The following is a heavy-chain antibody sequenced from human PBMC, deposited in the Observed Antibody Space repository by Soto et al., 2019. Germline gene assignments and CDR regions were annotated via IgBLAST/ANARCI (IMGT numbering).Heavy chain of an antibody. J-gene: IGHJ3*02. Sequence: XASQRVSWKRSGYNCANYWGGSVLQIPGKGLEWMGMIFPGDSDTKNSPSLQGQITMSVDKSDSSAYLQWRSLKASDTAMYYCEAGYTTGPDAFDIWGQGTMVTVSS. CDR2: IFPGDSDT. CDR3: EAGYTTGPDAFDI. V-gene: IGHV5-51*01. CDR1: GYNCANYW. D-gene: IGHD6-13*01.